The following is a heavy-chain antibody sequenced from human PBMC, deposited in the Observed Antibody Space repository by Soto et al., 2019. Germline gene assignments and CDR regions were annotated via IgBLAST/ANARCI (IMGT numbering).Heavy chain of an antibody. J-gene: IGHJ6*02. Sequence: SSETLSLTCTVSGGSISSSSYYWGWIRQAPGKGLEWVSAISGSGGSTYYADSVKGRFTISRDNSKNTLYLQMNSLRAEDTAVYYCAKDGATVTDYYYYGMDVWGQGTTVTV. CDR2: ISGSGGST. D-gene: IGHD4-4*01. CDR1: GGSISSSSYY. CDR3: AKDGATVTDYYYYGMDV. V-gene: IGHV3-23*01.